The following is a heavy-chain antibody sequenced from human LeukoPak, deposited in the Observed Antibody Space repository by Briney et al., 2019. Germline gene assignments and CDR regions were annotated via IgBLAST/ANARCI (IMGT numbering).Heavy chain of an antibody. D-gene: IGHD1-14*01. CDR2: IWYDGSNK. CDR1: GFTFSSYG. V-gene: IGHV3-33*01. CDR3: ARDQIGSNRVYYYYYMDV. J-gene: IGHJ6*03. Sequence: GRSLRLSCAASGFTFSSYGMHWVRQAPGKGLEWGAVIWYDGSNKYYADSVKGRFTISRDNSKNTLYLQMNSLRAEDTAVYYCARDQIGSNRVYYYYYMDVWGKGTTVTVSS.